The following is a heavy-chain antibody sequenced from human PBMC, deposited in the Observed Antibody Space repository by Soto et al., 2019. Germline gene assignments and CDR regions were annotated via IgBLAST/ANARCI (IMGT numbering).Heavy chain of an antibody. CDR3: ARDRGITIFGVDLTNAAFDI. V-gene: IGHV3-30-3*01. CDR1: GFTFSSYA. Sequence: GGSLRLSCAASGFTFSSYAMHWVRQAPGKGLEWVAVISYDGSNKYYADSVKGRFTISRDNSKNTLYLQMNSLRAEDTAVYYCARDRGITIFGVDLTNAAFDIWGQGTMVTVSS. CDR2: ISYDGSNK. J-gene: IGHJ3*02. D-gene: IGHD3-3*01.